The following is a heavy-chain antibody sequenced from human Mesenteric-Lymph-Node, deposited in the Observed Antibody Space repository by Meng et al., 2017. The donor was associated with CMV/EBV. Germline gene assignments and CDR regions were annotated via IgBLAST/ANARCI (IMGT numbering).Heavy chain of an antibody. Sequence: GESLKISCAASGFTFSSYSMNWVRQAPGKGLEWVSSISSSSSYIYYADSVKGRFTISRDNAKNSLYLQMNSLRAEDTAVYYCASGLRSTGDYWGQGTLVTVSS. J-gene: IGHJ4*02. CDR1: GFTFSSYS. D-gene: IGHD4-17*01. CDR3: ASGLRSTGDY. V-gene: IGHV3-21*01. CDR2: ISSSSSYI.